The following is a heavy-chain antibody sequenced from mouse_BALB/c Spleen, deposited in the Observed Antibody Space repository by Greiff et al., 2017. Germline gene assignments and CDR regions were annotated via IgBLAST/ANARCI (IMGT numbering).Heavy chain of an antibody. Sequence: PAAGFDFSRYWMSWVRQAPGKGLEWIGEINPDSSTINYTPSLKDKFIISRDNAKNTLYLQMSKVRSEDTALYYCARQDYSGGFAYWGQGTLVTVSA. J-gene: IGHJ3*01. CDR3: ARQDYSGGFAY. CDR1: GFDFSRYW. D-gene: IGHD1-3*01. CDR2: INPDSSTI. V-gene: IGHV4-1*02.